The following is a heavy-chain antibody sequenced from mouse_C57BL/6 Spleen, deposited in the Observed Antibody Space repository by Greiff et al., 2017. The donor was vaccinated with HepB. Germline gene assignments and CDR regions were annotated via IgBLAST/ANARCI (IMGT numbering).Heavy chain of an antibody. J-gene: IGHJ2*01. CDR2: IHPNSGST. V-gene: IGHV1-64*01. CDR3: ARGGFITTVVAKFDY. D-gene: IGHD1-1*01. CDR1: GYTFTSYW. Sequence: QVQLQQSGAELVKPGASVKLSCKASGYTFTSYWMHWVKQRPGQGLEWIGMIHPNSGSTNYNEKFKSKATLTVDKSSSTAYMQLSSLTSEDSAVYYCARGGFITTVVAKFDYWGQGTTLTVSS.